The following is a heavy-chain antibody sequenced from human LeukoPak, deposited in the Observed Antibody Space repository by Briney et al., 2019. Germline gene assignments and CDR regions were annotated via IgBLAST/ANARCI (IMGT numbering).Heavy chain of an antibody. J-gene: IGHJ4*02. CDR2: IWYDGSNK. D-gene: IGHD3-22*01. CDR1: GFTFSSYG. Sequence: PGGSLRLSCAASGFTFSSYGMHWVRQAPGKGLEWVADIWYDGSNKYYADSVKGRFTISRDNSKNTLYLQMNSLRAEDTAVYYCARGSVYDSSGYYYKPLYYFDYWGQGTLVTVSS. CDR3: ARGSVYDSSGYYYKPLYYFDY. V-gene: IGHV3-33*01.